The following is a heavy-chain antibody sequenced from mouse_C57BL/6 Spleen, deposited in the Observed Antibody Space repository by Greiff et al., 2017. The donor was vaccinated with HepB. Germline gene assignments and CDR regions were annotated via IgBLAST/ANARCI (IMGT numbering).Heavy chain of an antibody. D-gene: IGHD2-3*01. V-gene: IGHV1-59*01. CDR2: IDPSDSYT. CDR1: GYTFTSYW. J-gene: IGHJ2*01. CDR3: ARYGDDGYYYFDY. Sequence: QVQLQQPGAELVRPGTSVKLSCKASGYTFTSYWMHWVKQRPGQGLEWIGVIDPSDSYTNYNQKFKGKATLPVDTSSSTAYMQLSSLTSEDSAVYYCARYGDDGYYYFDYWGQGTTLTVSS.